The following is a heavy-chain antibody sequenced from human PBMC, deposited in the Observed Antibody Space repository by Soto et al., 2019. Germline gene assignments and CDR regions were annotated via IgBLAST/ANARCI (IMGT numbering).Heavy chain of an antibody. CDR1: GFSLSTSGVG. D-gene: IGHD3-22*01. Sequence: SGPTLVKPTQTLTLTCTFSGFSLSTSGVGVGWIRQPPGKALDWLALICWNDDKRYSPSLKSRLTITKDTSRNQVVLTMTNMDPVDTATYYCAHTLLASDGSGFYSGWSDYWGQGTLVTVSS. CDR3: AHTLLASDGSGFYSGWSDY. J-gene: IGHJ4*02. CDR2: ICWNDDK. V-gene: IGHV2-5*01.